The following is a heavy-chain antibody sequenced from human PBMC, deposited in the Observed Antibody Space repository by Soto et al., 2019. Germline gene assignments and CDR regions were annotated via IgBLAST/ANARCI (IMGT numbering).Heavy chain of an antibody. D-gene: IGHD3-3*01. J-gene: IGHJ6*02. CDR2: IWYDGSNK. Sequence: GESLKISCAASGFTFSSYGMHWVRQAPGKGLEWVAVIWYDGSNKYYADSVKGRFTISRDNSKNTLYLQMNSLRAEDTAVYYCARGGGGVVIIPVLDYYYGMDVWGQGTTVTVSS. CDR1: GFTFSSYG. CDR3: ARGGGGVVIIPVLDYYYGMDV. V-gene: IGHV3-33*01.